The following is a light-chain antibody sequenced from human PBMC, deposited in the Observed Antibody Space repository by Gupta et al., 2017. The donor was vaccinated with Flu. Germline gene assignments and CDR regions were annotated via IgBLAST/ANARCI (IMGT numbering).Light chain of an antibody. Sequence: TLSASRGDRATLTCRASQSISSYLAWYQQKPGKAPKLLIYGASTMETGVPARFSGSGSGTEFTLTISSLQSEDFAVYYCQQYYSTPLCTFGPGTKVEIK. V-gene: IGKV3-15*01. CDR2: GAS. CDR3: QQYYSTPLCT. CDR1: QSISSY. J-gene: IGKJ1*01.